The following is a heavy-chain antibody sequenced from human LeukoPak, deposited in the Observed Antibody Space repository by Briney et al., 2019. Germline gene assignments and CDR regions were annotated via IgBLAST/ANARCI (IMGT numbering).Heavy chain of an antibody. V-gene: IGHV1-69*13. CDR3: ARVPWELLDPWYMDV. CDR2: IIPIFGTA. Sequence: SVKVSCKASGGTFSSYAISWVRQAPGQGLEWIGGIIPIFGTAIYAQKFQGRVTINADESTSTAYMELSSLRSEDTAVYYCARVPWELLDPWYMDVWGKGTTVTVSS. J-gene: IGHJ6*03. D-gene: IGHD1-26*01. CDR1: GGTFSSYA.